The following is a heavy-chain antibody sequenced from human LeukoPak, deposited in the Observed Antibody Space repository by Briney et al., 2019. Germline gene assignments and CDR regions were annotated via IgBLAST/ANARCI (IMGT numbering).Heavy chain of an antibody. Sequence: PSETLSLTCTVSGYSISSGYYWGWIRQPPGKGLEWIGSIYHSGSTYYNPSLKSRVTISVDTSKNQFSLKLSSVTAAGTAVYYCARVVVVPAANGGNYFDYWGQGTLVTVSS. CDR1: GYSISSGYY. CDR2: IYHSGST. J-gene: IGHJ4*02. V-gene: IGHV4-38-2*02. D-gene: IGHD2-2*01. CDR3: ARVVVVPAANGGNYFDY.